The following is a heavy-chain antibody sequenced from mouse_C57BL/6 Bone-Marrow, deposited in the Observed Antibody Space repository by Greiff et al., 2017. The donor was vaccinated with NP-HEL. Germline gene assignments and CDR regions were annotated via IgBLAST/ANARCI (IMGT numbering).Heavy chain of an antibody. CDR3: TRNLLWYFDV. CDR1: GFTFSDAW. D-gene: IGHD2-1*01. Sequence: EVQLVESGGGLVQPGGSMKLSCAASGFTFSDAWMDWVRQSPEKGLEWVAEIRNKANNHATYYAESVKGRFTISRDDSKSSVYLQMNSLRAEDTGIYYCTRNLLWYFDVWGTGTTVTVSS. J-gene: IGHJ1*03. V-gene: IGHV6-6*01. CDR2: IRNKANNHAT.